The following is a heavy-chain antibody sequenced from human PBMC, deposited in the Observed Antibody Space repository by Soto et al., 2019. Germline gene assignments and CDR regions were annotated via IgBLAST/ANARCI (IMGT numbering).Heavy chain of an antibody. CDR3: ARGGGYDFRSSQAPPIDV. V-gene: IGHV4-59*01. D-gene: IGHD3-3*01. J-gene: IGHJ6*02. CDR1: GGSISDFY. Sequence: SETLSLTCNVSGGSISDFYWSWIRQTPGKRLEWIGYLYYTGSTNYNPALKSRVTISLDTSKNQFSLKVRSVTAADTAVYYCARGGGYDFRSSQAPPIDVWGQGTTVTVSS. CDR2: LYYTGST.